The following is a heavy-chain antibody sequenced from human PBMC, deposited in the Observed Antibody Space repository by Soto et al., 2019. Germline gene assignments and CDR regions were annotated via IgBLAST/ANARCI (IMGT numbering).Heavy chain of an antibody. D-gene: IGHD1-26*01. CDR1: ASIFKGHG. CDR3: ARDGVGATTCFGFLDY. Sequence: QVQLVESGGGVVQPGGSLRLSCAASASIFKGHGMHWVRQAPGKGLEWVAIIRYDGSDEHYGDSVEGRFTISRDNSKNMLDLQMNSLRAEDTAVYYCARDGVGATTCFGFLDYWGQGTLVTVSS. J-gene: IGHJ4*02. CDR2: IRYDGSDE. V-gene: IGHV3-33*08.